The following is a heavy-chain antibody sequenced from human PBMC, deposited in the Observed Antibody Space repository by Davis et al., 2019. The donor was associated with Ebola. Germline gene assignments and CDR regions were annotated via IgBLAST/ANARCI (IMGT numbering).Heavy chain of an antibody. D-gene: IGHD4-17*01. CDR2: ISYDGSNK. J-gene: IGHJ4*02. V-gene: IGHV3-30-3*01. CDR1: GFTFSSYA. CDR3: ARVNRHGDPDY. Sequence: GESLKISCAASGFTFSSYAMSWVRQAPGKGLEWVAVISYDGSNKYYADSVKGRFTISRDNAKNSLYLQMNSLRAEDTAVYYCARVNRHGDPDYWGQGTLVTVSS.